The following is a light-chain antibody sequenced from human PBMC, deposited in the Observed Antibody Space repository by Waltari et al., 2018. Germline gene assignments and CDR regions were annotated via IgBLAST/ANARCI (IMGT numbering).Light chain of an antibody. CDR3: QQYYSPPWT. CDR2: WAS. V-gene: IGKV4-1*01. CDR1: QSVLYSSNNNNY. Sequence: DIVMTQSPDSLAVSLGERATINCTSSQSVLYSSNNNNYLAWYQQIPGQPPKLLIYWASTRESGVPDRFSGSGSGTDVTLTISSLQAEDVAVYYCQQYYSPPWTFGPGTKVEIK. J-gene: IGKJ1*01.